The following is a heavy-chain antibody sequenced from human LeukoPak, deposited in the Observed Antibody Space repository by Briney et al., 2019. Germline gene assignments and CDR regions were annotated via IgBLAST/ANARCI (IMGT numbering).Heavy chain of an antibody. V-gene: IGHV3-11*06. D-gene: IGHD6-25*01. CDR2: ISSSSYYT. Sequence: PGGSLRLSCAVSGFTFSGYYVSWIRQAPGKGLEWVSCISSSSYYTNYADSVKGRFTISRDNAKNSLYLQMNSLRVEDTAVYYCARRTAAAYYFDYCGQGTLVTVSS. CDR3: ARRTAAAYYFDY. CDR1: GFTFSGYY. J-gene: IGHJ4*02.